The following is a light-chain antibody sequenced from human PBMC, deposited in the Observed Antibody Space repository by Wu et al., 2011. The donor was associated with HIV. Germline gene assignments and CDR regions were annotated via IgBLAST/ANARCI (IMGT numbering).Light chain of an antibody. CDR3: QQLSNFPFT. J-gene: IGKJ3*01. Sequence: DIQLTQSPSFLSASIGDRVTITCRASQAISSYLVWYQQKPGKAPKLLIYAASTLQSGVPSRFSGSGSGTEFTLTVSSLQSDDFATYYCQQLSNFPFTFGPGPRWI. CDR2: AAS. CDR1: QAISSY. V-gene: IGKV1-9*01.